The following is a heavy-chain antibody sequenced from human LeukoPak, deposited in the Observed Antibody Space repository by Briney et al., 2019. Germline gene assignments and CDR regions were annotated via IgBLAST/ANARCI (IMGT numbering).Heavy chain of an antibody. J-gene: IGHJ3*02. D-gene: IGHD3-22*01. CDR2: IYTSGST. Sequence: SETLSLTCTVSGGSISSDRYSWSWIRQPAGKGLEWIGRIYTSGSTNYNPSLKSRVTISVDTSKNQFSLKLSSVTAADTAVYYCARTTYYYDSSGYRDIWGQGTMVTVSS. V-gene: IGHV4-61*02. CDR1: GGSISSDRYS. CDR3: ARTTYYYDSSGYRDI.